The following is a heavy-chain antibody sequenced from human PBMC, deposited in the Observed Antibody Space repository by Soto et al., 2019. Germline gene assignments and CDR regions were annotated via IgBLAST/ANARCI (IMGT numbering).Heavy chain of an antibody. V-gene: IGHV3-48*01. J-gene: IGHJ4*02. CDR3: AKDLALYSSSWYYFDY. CDR1: GFTFSSYS. Sequence: GGSLRLSCAASGFTFSSYSMNWVRQAPGKGLEWVSYISSSSSSTYYADSVKGRFTISRDNSKNTLYLQMNSLRAEDTAVYYGAKDLALYSSSWYYFDYWGQGTLVTVSS. D-gene: IGHD6-13*01. CDR2: ISSSSSST.